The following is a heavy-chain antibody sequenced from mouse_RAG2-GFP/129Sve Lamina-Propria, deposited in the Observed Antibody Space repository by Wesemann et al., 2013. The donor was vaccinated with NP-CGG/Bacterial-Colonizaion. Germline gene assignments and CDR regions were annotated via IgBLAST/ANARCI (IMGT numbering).Heavy chain of an antibody. CDR2: ISYDGST. CDR1: GYSITSGYY. CDR3: ARGDYGNFAY. Sequence: DVQLQESGPGLVKPSQSLSLTCSVTGYSITSGYYWNWIRQFPGNKLEWMGYISYDGSTNYNPSLKSRISITHDTSKNHFFLKLNSVTTEDTATYYCARGDYGNFAYWGQGTLVTVSA. J-gene: IGHJ3*01. V-gene: IGHV3-6*01. D-gene: IGHD2-1*01.